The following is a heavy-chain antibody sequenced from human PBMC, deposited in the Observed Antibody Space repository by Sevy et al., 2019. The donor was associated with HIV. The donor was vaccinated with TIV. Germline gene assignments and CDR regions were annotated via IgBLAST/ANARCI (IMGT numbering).Heavy chain of an antibody. CDR1: GYTFTSYD. D-gene: IGHD4-17*01. J-gene: IGHJ6*02. CDR2: MNPNSGNT. V-gene: IGHV1-8*01. CDR3: ARAPLATVTTWRYGMDV. Sequence: ASVKVSCKASGYTFTSYDINWVRQATGQGLEWMGWMNPNSGNTGYAQKFQGRVTMTRNTSISTAYMELSSLRSEDTAVYYCARAPLATVTTWRYGMDVWGQGTTVTVSS.